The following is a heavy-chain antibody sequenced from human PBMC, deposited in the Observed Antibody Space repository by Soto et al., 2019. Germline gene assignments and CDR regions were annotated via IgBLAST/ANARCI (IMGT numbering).Heavy chain of an antibody. CDR3: ARDSNPVVTTPYYFDY. V-gene: IGHV3-15*07. Sequence: GGSLRLSCAASRFPFTNAWMNWVRQTPGRGLEWAGLLKSKSDGGTTAYTAPVKGRFTISRDNAKNSLYLQMNSLRAEDTAVNYCARDSNPVVTTPYYFDYWGQGTLVTVSS. D-gene: IGHD2-15*01. J-gene: IGHJ4*02. CDR1: RFPFTNAW. CDR2: LKSKSDGGTT.